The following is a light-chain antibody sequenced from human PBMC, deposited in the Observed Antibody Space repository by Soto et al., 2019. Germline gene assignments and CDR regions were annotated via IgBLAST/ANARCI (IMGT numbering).Light chain of an antibody. CDR2: WAS. Sequence: IVMTQSPDSLAVSLGESATINCKSSQSVLYSSNNKNYLAWYQQKPGQPPKLLIYWASTRESGVPDRFSGSGSGTDFTLTISSLQAEDVAVYYCQQYYSTPLTFGGGSKVEIX. V-gene: IGKV4-1*01. CDR1: QSVLYSSNNKNY. J-gene: IGKJ4*01. CDR3: QQYYSTPLT.